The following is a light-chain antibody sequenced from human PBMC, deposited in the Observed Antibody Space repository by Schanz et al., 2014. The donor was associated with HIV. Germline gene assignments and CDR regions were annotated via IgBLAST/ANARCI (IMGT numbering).Light chain of an antibody. CDR2: GAS. CDR1: QSVSSY. J-gene: IGKJ3*01. V-gene: IGKV3-20*01. CDR3: QHYGSS. Sequence: EIVLTQSPATLSLSPGERATLSCRASQSVSSYLAWYQQKPGQAPRLLIYGASSRATGVPDRFSGSGSGTEFTLTISRLEPEDFAVYYCQHYGSSFGPGTKVDIK.